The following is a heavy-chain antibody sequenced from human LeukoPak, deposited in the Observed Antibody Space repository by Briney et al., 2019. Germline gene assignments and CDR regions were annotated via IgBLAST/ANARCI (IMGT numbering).Heavy chain of an antibody. CDR1: GYSISSGYY. CDR2: IYHSGST. D-gene: IGHD6-19*01. V-gene: IGHV4-38-2*02. J-gene: IGHJ4*02. Sequence: RTSETLSLTCTVSGYSISSGYYWGWIRQPPGKGLEWIGSIYHSGSTYYNPSLKSRVTISVDTSKNQFSLKLSSVTAADTAVYYCAREMGCSSGWYGSWGQGTLVTVSS. CDR3: AREMGCSSGWYGS.